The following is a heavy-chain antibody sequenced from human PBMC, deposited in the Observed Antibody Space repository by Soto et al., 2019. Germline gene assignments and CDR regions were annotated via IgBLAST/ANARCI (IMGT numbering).Heavy chain of an antibody. D-gene: IGHD5-18*01. CDR3: ARVDSQLWFFDY. V-gene: IGHV1-69*13. CDR1: GGTFSSYA. Sequence: GASVKVSCKASGGTFSSYAISWVRQAPGQGLEWMGGIIPIFGTANYAQKFQGRVTITADESTSTAYMELSSLRSEDTAVYYCARVDSQLWFFDYWGQGALVTVSS. CDR2: IIPIFGTA. J-gene: IGHJ4*02.